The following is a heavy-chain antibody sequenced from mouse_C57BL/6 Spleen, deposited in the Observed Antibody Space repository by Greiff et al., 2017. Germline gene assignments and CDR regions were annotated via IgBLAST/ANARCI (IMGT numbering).Heavy chain of an antibody. V-gene: IGHV1-15*01. Sequence: VQLQQSGAELVRPGASVTLSCKASGYTFTDYEMHWVKQTPVHGLEWIGALDPETGGTAYNQKFKGKAILTADKSSSTAYMELRSLTSEDSAVYYCTPITTVVGGHYAMDYWGQGASVTVSS. CDR2: LDPETGGT. J-gene: IGHJ4*01. D-gene: IGHD1-1*01. CDR1: GYTFTDYE. CDR3: TPITTVVGGHYAMDY.